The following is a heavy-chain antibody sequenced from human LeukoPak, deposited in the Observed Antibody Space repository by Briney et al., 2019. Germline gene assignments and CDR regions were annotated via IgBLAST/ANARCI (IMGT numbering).Heavy chain of an antibody. CDR2: IYSGGST. J-gene: IGHJ4*02. V-gene: IGHV3-66*01. D-gene: IGHD3-22*01. CDR1: GFTVSSNY. CDR3: ARESYVTMKIGDY. Sequence: GGSLRLSCAASGFTVSSNYMSWVRQAPGKGLEWVSVIYSGGSTYYADSVKGRFTISRDNSKNTLYLQMNSLRAEDTAVYYCARESYVTMKIGDYWGQGTLVTVSS.